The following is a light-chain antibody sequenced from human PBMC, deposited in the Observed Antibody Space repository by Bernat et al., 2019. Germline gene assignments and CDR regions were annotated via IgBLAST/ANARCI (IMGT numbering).Light chain of an antibody. J-gene: IGLJ3*02. CDR1: SSDVGGYNY. V-gene: IGLV2-8*01. Sequence: SALTPPPSASGSPRQSVTISCTGTSSDVGGYNYVSWYQQHLGKAPKLMIYEVSKRPSGVPDSFAGSKSGNTASLTVSGLQAEDEADYYCSSYAGSNNWVFGGGTKLTV. CDR2: EVS. CDR3: SSYAGSNNWV.